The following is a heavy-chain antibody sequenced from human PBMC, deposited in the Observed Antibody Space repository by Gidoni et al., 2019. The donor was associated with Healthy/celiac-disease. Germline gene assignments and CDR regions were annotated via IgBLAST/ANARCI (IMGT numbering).Heavy chain of an antibody. CDR1: GYSFPGYA. D-gene: IGHD2-2*01. V-gene: IGHV1-3*01. J-gene: IGHJ4*02. CDR3: AREMVIVPAAAFDY. Sequence: QVPLVQSGAEVKQPGASVKVSCKASGYSFPGYAVHWVRQAPGQRREWMGWITAGNGNTKYSQKCQGRVTMTGDTSASTVYMELSSLRSEDTAVYYCAREMVIVPAAAFDYWGQGTLVTVSS. CDR2: ITAGNGNT.